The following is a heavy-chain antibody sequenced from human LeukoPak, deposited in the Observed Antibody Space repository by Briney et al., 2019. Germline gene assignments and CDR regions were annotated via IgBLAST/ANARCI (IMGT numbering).Heavy chain of an antibody. CDR1: GFTFSSYW. Sequence: GGSLRLSCAASGFTFSSYWMHWVRQAPGKGLVLVSRSNSDGSSTSYADSVKGRFTISRDNAKNTLYLQMNSLRAEDTAVYYCARAGQAAAGINYFDYWGQGTLVTVSS. CDR3: ARAGQAAAGINYFDY. V-gene: IGHV3-74*01. J-gene: IGHJ4*02. D-gene: IGHD6-13*01. CDR2: SNSDGSST.